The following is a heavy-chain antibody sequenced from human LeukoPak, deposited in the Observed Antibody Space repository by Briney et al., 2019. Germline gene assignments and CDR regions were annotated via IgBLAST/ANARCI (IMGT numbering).Heavy chain of an antibody. CDR3: ARADSSGSRGAFDI. J-gene: IGHJ3*02. V-gene: IGHV3-64*01. D-gene: IGHD3-22*01. CDR1: GFTFSSYA. CDR2: ISSNGGST. Sequence: SGGSLRLSCAASGFTFSSYAMHWVRQAPGKGLEYVSAISSNGGSTYYANSVKGRFTISRDNSKNTLYLQMGSLRAEDMAVYYCARADSSGSRGAFDIWGQGTMVTVSS.